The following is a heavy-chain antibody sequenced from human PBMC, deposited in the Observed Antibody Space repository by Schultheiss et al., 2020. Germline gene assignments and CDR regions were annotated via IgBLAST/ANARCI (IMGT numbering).Heavy chain of an antibody. J-gene: IGHJ5*02. V-gene: IGHV4-34*01. D-gene: IGHD2-2*01. CDR3: ARGRYCSSTSCYGNWFDP. CDR2: INHSGST. CDR1: GGSFSGYY. Sequence: SETMSLTFGVYGGSFSGYYWSWIRQPPGKGLEWIGEINHSGSTNYNPSLKSRVTISVDTSKNQFSLKLSSVTAADTAVYYCARGRYCSSTSCYGNWFDPWGQGTLVTVSS.